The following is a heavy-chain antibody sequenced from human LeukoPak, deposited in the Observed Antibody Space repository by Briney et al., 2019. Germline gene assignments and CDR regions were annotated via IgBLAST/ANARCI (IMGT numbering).Heavy chain of an antibody. CDR3: AKAGDTSGYYYYYDY. D-gene: IGHD3-22*01. V-gene: IGHV4-34*01. J-gene: IGHJ4*02. CDR1: GGSFSGHY. Sequence: SETLSLTCAVYGGSFSGHYWTWIRQPPGKGLEWIGEISRSGGTKYNPSLKSRVTISEDTSKNQFSLTLSSVTAADTAVYYCAKAGDTSGYYYYYDYWGQGTLVTVSS. CDR2: ISRSGGT.